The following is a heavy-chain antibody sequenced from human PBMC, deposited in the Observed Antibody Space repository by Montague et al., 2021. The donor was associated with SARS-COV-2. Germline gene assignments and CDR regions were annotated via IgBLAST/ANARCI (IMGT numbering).Heavy chain of an antibody. CDR3: VREGGNMTFDY. V-gene: IGHV4-61*02. Sequence: TLSLTCTVSGASISNPTYSWGWIRQPAGKELEWIGRMFTSGSTTYNPSLKSRVTISVDTSKNQFSLRLNSVTAADTAVYYCVREGGNMTFDYWGQGILGT. J-gene: IGHJ4*02. D-gene: IGHD1-26*01. CDR1: GASISNPTYS. CDR2: MFTSGST.